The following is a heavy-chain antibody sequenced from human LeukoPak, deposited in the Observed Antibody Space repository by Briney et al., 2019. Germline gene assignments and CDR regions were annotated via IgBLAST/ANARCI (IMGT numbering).Heavy chain of an antibody. D-gene: IGHD4-11*01. CDR3: TYSNYAPVGH. J-gene: IGHJ5*02. Sequence: GGSLRLSCAASGFTFSSYNMNWVRQAPGKGLEWVPYISSSSSYIYYADSVKGRFTISRDNAKNSLYLQMNSLRAEDTAVYYCTYSNYAPVGHWGQGTLVTVSS. CDR2: ISSSSSYI. V-gene: IGHV3-21*05. CDR1: GFTFSSYN.